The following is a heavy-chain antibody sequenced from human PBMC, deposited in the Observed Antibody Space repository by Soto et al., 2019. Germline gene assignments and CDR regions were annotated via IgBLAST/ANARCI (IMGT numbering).Heavy chain of an antibody. V-gene: IGHV3-11*01. CDR2: ISSSGSTI. Sequence: QVQLVESGGGLVKPGGSLSLSCAASGFTFSDYYMSWIRQAPGQGLEWVSYISSSGSTIYYADSVKGRFTISRDNAKNPLDLQMNSLRAEDTAVYYCARDYKWEVTTAPSYYMDVWGKGTTVTVS. D-gene: IGHD4-4*01. CDR3: ARDYKWEVTTAPSYYMDV. J-gene: IGHJ6*03. CDR1: GFTFSDYY.